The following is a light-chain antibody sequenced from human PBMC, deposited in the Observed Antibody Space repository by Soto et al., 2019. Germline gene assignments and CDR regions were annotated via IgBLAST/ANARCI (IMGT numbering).Light chain of an antibody. CDR1: SSDVGGYNR. CDR3: TSYATGSAYV. J-gene: IGLJ1*01. V-gene: IGLV2-18*02. Sequence: QSVLTQPPSVSGSPGQSVTISCTGTSSDVGGYNRVSWHQQPPGKAPKLLIYDVSNRPSGGSTRFSGSKSGNTASLTISGLQAEDEADYYSTSYATGSAYVFGPGTKLTVL. CDR2: DVS.